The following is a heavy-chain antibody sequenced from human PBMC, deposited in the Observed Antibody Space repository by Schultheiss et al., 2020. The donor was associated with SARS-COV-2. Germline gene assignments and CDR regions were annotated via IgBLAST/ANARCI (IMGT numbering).Heavy chain of an antibody. CDR2: IYYSGST. D-gene: IGHD2-2*01. CDR1: GGSISSYY. J-gene: IGHJ4*02. CDR3: ARGPVVPAARDAFDI. Sequence: SETLSLTCTVSGGSISSYYWSWIRQPPGKGLEWIGSIYYSGSTNYNPSLKSRVTMSVDTSKNQFSLKLSSVTAADTAVYYCARGPVVPAARDAFDIWGQGTLVTVSS. V-gene: IGHV4-59*12.